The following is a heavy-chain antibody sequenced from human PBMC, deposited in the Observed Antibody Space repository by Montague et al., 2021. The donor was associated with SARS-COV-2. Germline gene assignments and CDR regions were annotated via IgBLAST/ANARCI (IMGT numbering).Heavy chain of an antibody. Sequence: SLRLSCAASGFTFDDYAMHWIRQAPGKGLEWVSGISWNSGSIGYADSVKGRFTISRDNAKNSLYLQMNSLRAEDTALYYCAKEDGSGIYYWGVFDYWGQGTLVTVSS. J-gene: IGHJ4*02. CDR1: GFTFDDYA. V-gene: IGHV3-9*01. CDR2: ISWNSGSI. D-gene: IGHD3-10*01. CDR3: AKEDGSGIYYWGVFDY.